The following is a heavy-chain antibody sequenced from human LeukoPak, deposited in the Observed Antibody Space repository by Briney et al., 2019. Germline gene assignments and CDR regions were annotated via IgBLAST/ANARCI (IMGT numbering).Heavy chain of an antibody. CDR1: GFTFSSYE. CDR2: ISTSDSHT. V-gene: IGHV3-48*03. J-gene: IGHJ3*02. Sequence: GGSLRLSCVVSGFTFSSYEMNWVRQAPGEGLEWVSYISTSDSHTYYADSVKGRFSISRANAKNSLYLQMNSLRAEDTAVYYCASFPGAFDIWGQGTMVTVSS. CDR3: ASFPGAFDI.